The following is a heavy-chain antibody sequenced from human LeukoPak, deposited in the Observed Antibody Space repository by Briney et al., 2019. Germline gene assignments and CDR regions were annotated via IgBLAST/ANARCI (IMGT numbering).Heavy chain of an antibody. D-gene: IGHD3-3*01. J-gene: IGHJ5*02. V-gene: IGHV1-69*13. CDR2: IIPIFGTA. Sequence: ASVKVSCKASGGTFSSYAISWVRQAPGQGLEWMGGIIPIFGTANYAQKFQGRVTITADESTSTAYMELSSLRSEDTAVYYCASCFWSGYNWFDPWAKGPRVTVSS. CDR3: ASCFWSGYNWFDP. CDR1: GGTFSSYA.